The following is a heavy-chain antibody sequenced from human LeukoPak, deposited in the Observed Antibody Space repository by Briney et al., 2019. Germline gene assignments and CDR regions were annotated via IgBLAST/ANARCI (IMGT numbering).Heavy chain of an antibody. CDR2: IYSGGST. CDR3: ARAPSAASGYYYYYYMDV. V-gene: IGHV3-53*01. CDR1: GFTVSSNY. Sequence: GGSLRLSCAASGFTVSSNYMSWVRQAPGKGLEWVSVIYSGGSTYYADSVKGRFTISRDNSKNTLYLQMNSLRAEDTAVYYCARAPSAASGYYYYYYMDVWGKGTTVTVSS. J-gene: IGHJ6*03. D-gene: IGHD6-25*01.